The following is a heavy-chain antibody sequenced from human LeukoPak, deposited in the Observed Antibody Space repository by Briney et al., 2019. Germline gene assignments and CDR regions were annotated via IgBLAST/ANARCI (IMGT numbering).Heavy chain of an antibody. V-gene: IGHV4-61*02. CDR2: IYTSGST. Sequence: SETLSLTCTVSGGSISSGSYHWSWIRQPAGQGLEWIGRIYTSGSTNYNPSLKSRVTISVATSKNQFSLKLSSVTAADTAVYYCAREKKYYDSSGYDAFDIWGQGTMVTVSS. J-gene: IGHJ3*02. CDR1: GGSISSGSYH. D-gene: IGHD3-22*01. CDR3: AREKKYYDSSGYDAFDI.